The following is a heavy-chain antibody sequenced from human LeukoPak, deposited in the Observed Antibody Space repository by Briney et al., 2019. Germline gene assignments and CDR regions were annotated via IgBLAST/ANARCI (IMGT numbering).Heavy chain of an antibody. V-gene: IGHV4-31*03. CDR2: IYYSGST. Sequence: PSETLSLTCTVSGGSISSGGYCWSWIRQHPGKGLEWIGYIYYSGSTYYNPSLKSRVTISVDTSKNQFSLKLSSVTAADTAVYYCARGKVRGVRFDYWGQGTLVTVSS. D-gene: IGHD3-10*01. CDR3: ARGKVRGVRFDY. J-gene: IGHJ4*02. CDR1: GGSISSGGYC.